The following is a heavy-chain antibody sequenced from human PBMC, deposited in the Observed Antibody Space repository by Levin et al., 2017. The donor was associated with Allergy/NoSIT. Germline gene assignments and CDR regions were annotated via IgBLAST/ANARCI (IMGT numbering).Heavy chain of an antibody. D-gene: IGHD5-12*01. CDR3: AKAGGDGLATMGYFDY. CDR1: GFTFSSYG. J-gene: IGHJ4*02. Sequence: PGGSLRLSCAASGFTFSSYGMHWVRQAPGKGLEWVAVISYDGSNKYYADSVKGRFTISRDNSKNTLYLQMNSLRTEDTAVYYCAKAGGDGLATMGYFDYWGQGTLVTVSS. CDR2: ISYDGSNK. V-gene: IGHV3-30*18.